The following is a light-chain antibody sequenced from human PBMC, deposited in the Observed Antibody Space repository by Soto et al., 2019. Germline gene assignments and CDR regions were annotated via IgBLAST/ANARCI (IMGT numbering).Light chain of an antibody. CDR3: QQFGGSPPSWT. Sequence: ESVLTQSPGTLSLSPGERATLSCRASQSVSSNSLAWYQQKPGQAPRLLIYGASSRATGTPDRFSGSGSGTDFTLTISRLGPEDFAVYYCQQFGGSPPSWTFGQGTKVDI. CDR2: GAS. CDR1: QSVSSNS. J-gene: IGKJ1*01. V-gene: IGKV3-20*01.